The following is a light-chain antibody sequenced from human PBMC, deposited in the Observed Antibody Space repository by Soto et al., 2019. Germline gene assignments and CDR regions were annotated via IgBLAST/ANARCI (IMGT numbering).Light chain of an antibody. J-gene: IGKJ1*01. CDR3: QQSYSTPPWT. Sequence: DIQMTQSPSSLSASVGDRVTITCRASQSIVTYLNWYLQKPGKAPKLLIYAASNLQSGVPSRFSGSGSGRDFTLTISSQQPEDFAAYYCQQSYSTPPWTFGQGTKVEIK. CDR2: AAS. V-gene: IGKV1-39*01. CDR1: QSIVTY.